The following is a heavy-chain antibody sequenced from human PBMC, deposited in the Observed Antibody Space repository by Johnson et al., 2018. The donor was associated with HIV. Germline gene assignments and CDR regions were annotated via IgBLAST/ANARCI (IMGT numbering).Heavy chain of an antibody. Sequence: EVQLLESGGGLVKPGGSLRLSCAASGFIFSDAWMSWVRQAPGKGLEWVGRIKSKTDGGTTDYAAPVKGRFTISRDDSKNTLYLQMNSLTTEDTAVYYCTTAIVIDAFDIWGQGTMVTVSS. D-gene: IGHD3-16*02. J-gene: IGHJ3*02. CDR2: IKSKTDGGTT. V-gene: IGHV3-15*01. CDR1: GFIFSDAW. CDR3: TTAIVIDAFDI.